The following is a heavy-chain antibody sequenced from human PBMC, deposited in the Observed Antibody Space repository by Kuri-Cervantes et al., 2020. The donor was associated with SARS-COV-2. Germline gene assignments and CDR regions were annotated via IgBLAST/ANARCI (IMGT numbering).Heavy chain of an antibody. CDR1: GFTVSSNY. CDR2: IYSGGST. CDR3: AKAVIIAVAGTGLIDY. Sequence: GESLKISCAASGFTVSSNYVSWVRQAPGKGLEWVSVIYSGGSTYYADSVKGRFTISRDNSKNTLYLQMNSLRAEDTAVYYCAKAVIIAVAGTGLIDYWGQGTLVTVSS. D-gene: IGHD6-13*01. V-gene: IGHV3-53*05. J-gene: IGHJ4*02.